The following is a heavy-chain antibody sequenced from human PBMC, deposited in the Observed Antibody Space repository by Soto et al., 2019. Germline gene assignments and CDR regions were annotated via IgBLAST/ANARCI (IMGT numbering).Heavy chain of an antibody. CDR1: GGSISSGDYY. J-gene: IGHJ4*02. Sequence: TSETLSLTCTVSGGSISSGDYYWSWIRQPPGKGLEWIGYIYYSGSTYYNPSLKSRVTISVDTSKNQFSLKLSSVTAADTAVYYCATLNKENYYDSSGYLDYWGQGTLVTVSS. CDR2: IYYSGST. V-gene: IGHV4-30-4*01. CDR3: ATLNKENYYDSSGYLDY. D-gene: IGHD3-22*01.